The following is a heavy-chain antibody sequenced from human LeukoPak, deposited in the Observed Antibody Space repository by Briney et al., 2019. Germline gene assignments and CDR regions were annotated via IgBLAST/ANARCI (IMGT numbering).Heavy chain of an antibody. J-gene: IGHJ5*02. CDR1: GFTFSSYE. V-gene: IGHV3-48*03. D-gene: IGHD2/OR15-2a*01. CDR3: ARMLLLLSNWFDP. Sequence: GGSLRLSCAASGFTFSSYEMSWVRQAPGKGLEWVSYISSSGTTIYYADSVKGRFTIPRDNTKNSLYLQMNGLRAEDTAVYYCARMLLLLSNWFDPWGQGTLVTVSS. CDR2: ISSSGTTI.